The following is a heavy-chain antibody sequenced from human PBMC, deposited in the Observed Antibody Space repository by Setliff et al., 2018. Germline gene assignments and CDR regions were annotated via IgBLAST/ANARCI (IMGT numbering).Heavy chain of an antibody. D-gene: IGHD3-10*01. CDR3: GPGGKGLLEN. Sequence: GGSLRLSCAASGFTFNTYLMNWVRQAPGKGLEWVSHIRDTGTTVRYADSVKGRFTISRDNAKNSLYLQMNSLRAEDTAIYYCGPGGKGLLENWGQGTLVTVSS. J-gene: IGHJ4*02. CDR2: IRDTGTTV. V-gene: IGHV3-48*01. CDR1: GFTFNTYL.